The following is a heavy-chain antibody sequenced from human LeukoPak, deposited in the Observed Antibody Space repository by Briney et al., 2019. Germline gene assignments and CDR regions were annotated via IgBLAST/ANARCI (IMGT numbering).Heavy chain of an antibody. V-gene: IGHV4-59*08. CDR3: ARLLPIVVVPAARPNYYYYGMDV. J-gene: IGHJ6*02. Sequence: PSETLSLTCTVSGGSISSYYWSWIRQPPGKGLEWIGYIYYSGSTNYNPSLKSRVTISVDTSKNQFSLKLSSVTAADTAMYYCARLLPIVVVPAARPNYYYYGMDVWGQGTTVTVSS. CDR1: GGSISSYY. D-gene: IGHD2-2*01. CDR2: IYYSGST.